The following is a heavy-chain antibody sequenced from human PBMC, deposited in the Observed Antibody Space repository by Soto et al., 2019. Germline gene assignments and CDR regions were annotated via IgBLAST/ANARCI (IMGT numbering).Heavy chain of an antibody. D-gene: IGHD4-17*01. V-gene: IGHV3-7*03. CDR1: VFTFSKDW. Sequence: PRAPLRLSCEPSVFTFSKDWMSWFRQARVHVLEWVASIQHDGSLKHYVDSVKVRFTISRDNAEKALHLQMNRLRAEETAVYYCAKLRGDYTVFDYWGQGARVTVSS. J-gene: IGHJ4*02. CDR3: AKLRGDYTVFDY. CDR2: IQHDGSLK.